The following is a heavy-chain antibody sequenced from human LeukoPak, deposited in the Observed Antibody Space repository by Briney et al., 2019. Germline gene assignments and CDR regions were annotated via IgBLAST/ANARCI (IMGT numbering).Heavy chain of an antibody. V-gene: IGHV3-7*01. CDR2: INGDGGEI. J-gene: IGHJ3*02. CDR1: GFTFSSSW. Sequence: GGSLRLSCAASGFTFSSSWMTWVRQAPGKGLEWVASINGDGGEIHYVDSVKGRFTISRDNAKNSLYLQMNSLTAEDTAVYYCARDQGGYYDSSGYLIWGQGTMVTVSS. D-gene: IGHD3-22*01. CDR3: ARDQGGYYDSSGYLI.